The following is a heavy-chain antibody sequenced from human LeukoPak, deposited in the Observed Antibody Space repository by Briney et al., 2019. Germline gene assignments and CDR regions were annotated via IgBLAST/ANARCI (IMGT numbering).Heavy chain of an antibody. D-gene: IGHD1-26*01. CDR3: ARYIVSYPHDAFDI. CDR1: GGSISSYY. V-gene: IGHV4-59*01. J-gene: IGHJ3*02. Sequence: PSETLSLTCTVSGGSISSYYWSWIRKPPGRGLEWIGYIYYSGSTSYNPSLKSRVTISVDTSKKQFSQKLSSVTAADTAFYYCARYIVSYPHDAFDIWGQGTMVTVSS. CDR2: IYYSGST.